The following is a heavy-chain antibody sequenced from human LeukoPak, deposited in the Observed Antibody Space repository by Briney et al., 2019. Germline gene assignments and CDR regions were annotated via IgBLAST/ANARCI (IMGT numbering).Heavy chain of an antibody. CDR3: ATGYSDSLRSPLDS. D-gene: IGHD3-22*01. CDR2: ISGRGGNT. J-gene: IGHJ5*01. CDR1: GLTFNNYA. V-gene: IGHV3-23*01. Sequence: GGSLRLSCADSGLTFNNYALTWIRQAPGKGLEWVSSISGRGGNTYYADSVKGRFTISRDDSKNTLFLQMNSLRAEDTAVYYCATGYSDSLRSPLDSWGQGTLVTVSS.